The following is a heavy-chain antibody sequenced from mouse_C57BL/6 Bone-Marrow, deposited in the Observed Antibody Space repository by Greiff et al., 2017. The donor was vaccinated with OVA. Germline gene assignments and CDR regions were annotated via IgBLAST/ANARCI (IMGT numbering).Heavy chain of an antibody. J-gene: IGHJ2*01. V-gene: IGHV2-5*01. CDR1: GFSLTSYG. D-gene: IGHD4-1*01. Sequence: QVQLKESGPGLVQPSQSLSITCTVSGFSLTSYGVHWVRQSPGKGLEWLGVIWRGGSTDYNAAFMSRLSITKDNSKSQVFFKKNSLQAEDTAIYDCDKNRGTGTLDYWGQGTTLTVSS. CDR2: IWRGGST. CDR3: DKNRGTGTLDY.